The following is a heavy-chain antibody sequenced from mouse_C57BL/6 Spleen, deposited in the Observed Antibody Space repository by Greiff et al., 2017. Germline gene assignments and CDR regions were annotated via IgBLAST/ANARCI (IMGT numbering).Heavy chain of an antibody. V-gene: IGHV3-6*01. Sequence: EVQLQESGPGLVKPSQSLSLTCSVTGYSITSGYYWNWIRQFPGNKLEWMGYISYDGSNNYNPSLKNRISITRDTSKNQFFLKLNSVTTEDTATYYCAREGVDYDYEDAMDYWGQGTSVTVSS. CDR2: ISYDGSN. J-gene: IGHJ4*01. CDR3: AREGVDYDYEDAMDY. D-gene: IGHD2-4*01. CDR1: GYSITSGYY.